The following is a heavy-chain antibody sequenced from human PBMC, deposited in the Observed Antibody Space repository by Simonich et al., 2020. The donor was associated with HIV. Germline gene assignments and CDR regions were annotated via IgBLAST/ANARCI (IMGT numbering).Heavy chain of an antibody. Sequence: QVQLQQWGAGLLKPSETLSLTCAVYGGSFSGYFWSWIRQPPGKGLEWIGEISHFGAPTCTPSFKSRVSISVDTSRCQISLRLSSVTAADTALYYCARHRPSGNYLYEVDYFDFWGQGTLVTVSS. V-gene: IGHV4-34*01. J-gene: IGHJ4*02. CDR3: ARHRPSGNYLYEVDYFDF. CDR1: GGSFSGYF. D-gene: IGHD1-26*01. CDR2: ISHFGAP.